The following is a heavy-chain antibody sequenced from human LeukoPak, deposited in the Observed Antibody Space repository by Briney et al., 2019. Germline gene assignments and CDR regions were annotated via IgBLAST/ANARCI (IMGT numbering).Heavy chain of an antibody. Sequence: GASVKVSCKASGYTFTSYAMNWVRQAPGQGLEWVGWINTNTGNPTYAQGFTGRFVFSLDTSVSTAYLQISSLKAEDTAVYYCARARSGWPHDAFDIWGQGTMVTVSS. V-gene: IGHV7-4-1*02. CDR3: ARARSGWPHDAFDI. CDR2: INTNTGNP. D-gene: IGHD6-19*01. CDR1: GYTFTSYA. J-gene: IGHJ3*02.